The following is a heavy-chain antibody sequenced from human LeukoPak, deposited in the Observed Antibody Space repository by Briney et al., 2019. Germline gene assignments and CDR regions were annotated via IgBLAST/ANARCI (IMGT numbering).Heavy chain of an antibody. CDR2: ISGSGGST. J-gene: IGHJ4*02. CDR3: AKEGRGDWNYGNDYFDY. CDR1: GFTFSSYA. V-gene: IGHV3-23*01. D-gene: IGHD1-7*01. Sequence: PGGSLRLSCAASGFTFSSYAMSWVRQAPGKGLEWVSAISGSGGSTYYADSVKGRFAISRDNSKNTLYLQMTSLRAEDTAVYYCAKEGRGDWNYGNDYFDYWGQGTLVTVSS.